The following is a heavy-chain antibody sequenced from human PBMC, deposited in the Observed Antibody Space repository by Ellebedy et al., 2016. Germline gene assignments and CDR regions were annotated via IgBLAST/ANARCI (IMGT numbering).Heavy chain of an antibody. V-gene: IGHV3-23*01. CDR2: ISGSGGST. CDR1: GFTFDDYA. J-gene: IGHJ4*02. Sequence: GESLKISXAASGFTFDDYAMHWVRQAPGKGLEWVSAISGSGGSTYYADSVKGRFTISRDNSKNTLYLQMNSLRAEDTAVYYCAKVAVAELHFDYWGQGTLVTVSS. CDR3: AKVAVAELHFDY. D-gene: IGHD6-19*01.